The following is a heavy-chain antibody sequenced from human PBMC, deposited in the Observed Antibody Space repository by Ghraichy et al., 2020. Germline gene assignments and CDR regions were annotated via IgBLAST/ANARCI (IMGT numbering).Heavy chain of an antibody. CDR1: GLTFSRYS. Sequence: GESLNISCAASGLTFSRYSINWVRQAPGKGLEWVSYISSSSSTIYYADSAKGRFTISRDNAKNSLYLQMNSLRAEDTAVYYCALLATSGTRTDNWFDPWGQGTLVTVSS. J-gene: IGHJ5*02. D-gene: IGHD1-7*01. CDR2: ISSSSSTI. V-gene: IGHV3-48*01. CDR3: ALLATSGTRTDNWFDP.